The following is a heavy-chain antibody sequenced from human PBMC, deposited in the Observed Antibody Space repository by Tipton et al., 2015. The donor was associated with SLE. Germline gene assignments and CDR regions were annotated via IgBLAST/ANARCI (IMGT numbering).Heavy chain of an antibody. V-gene: IGHV4-38-2*02. J-gene: IGHJ3*02. D-gene: IGHD2-21*02. CDR2: IYHSGST. CDR3: ARDPYCGGDCYDAFDI. CDR1: GYSISSGYY. Sequence: LRLSCAVSGYSISSGYYWGWIRQPPGKGLEWIGSIYHSGSTYYNPSLKSRVTISVDTSKNQFSLKLSSVTAADTAVYYCARDPYCGGDCYDAFDIWGQGTMVTVSS.